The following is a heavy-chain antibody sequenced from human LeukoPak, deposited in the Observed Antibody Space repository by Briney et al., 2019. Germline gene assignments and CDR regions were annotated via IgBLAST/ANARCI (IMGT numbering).Heavy chain of an antibody. V-gene: IGHV3-30-3*01. CDR2: ISYDGSNK. J-gene: IGHJ4*02. CDR3: ARPMHDSSGYPPTDY. CDR1: GFTFSSYA. Sequence: GGSLRLSCAASGFTFSSYAMHWVRQAPGKGLEWVAVISYDGSNKYYADSVKGRFTISRDNSKNTLYLQMNSLRAEDTAVYYCARPMHDSSGYPPTDYWGQGTLVTVSS. D-gene: IGHD3-22*01.